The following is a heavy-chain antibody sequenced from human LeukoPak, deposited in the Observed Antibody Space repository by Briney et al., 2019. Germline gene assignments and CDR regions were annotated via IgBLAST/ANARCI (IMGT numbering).Heavy chain of an antibody. J-gene: IGHJ4*02. D-gene: IGHD6-19*01. Sequence: GGSLRLSCAASGFTFSSYATHWVRQAPGKGLEWVAVISYDGSNKYYADSVKGRFTISRDNSKNTLYLQMNSLRAEDTAVYYCARSYSSGWLGSFDYWGQGTLVTVSS. CDR3: ARSYSSGWLGSFDY. CDR1: GFTFSSYA. V-gene: IGHV3-30-3*01. CDR2: ISYDGSNK.